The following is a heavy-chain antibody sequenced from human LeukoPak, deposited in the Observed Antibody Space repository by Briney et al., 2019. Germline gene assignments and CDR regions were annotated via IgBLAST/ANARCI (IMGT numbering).Heavy chain of an antibody. Sequence: ASVKVSCKASGYSFSSYGITWARQAPGQGLEWMGWMSPDSGYTGYAQTSQGRVTLTRNASVSTAFMELSSLRSEDTAVYYCEIYTGYDSFWGQGALVTVSS. CDR1: GYSFSSYG. V-gene: IGHV1-8*01. J-gene: IGHJ4*02. D-gene: IGHD5-12*01. CDR2: MSPDSGYT. CDR3: EIYTGYDSF.